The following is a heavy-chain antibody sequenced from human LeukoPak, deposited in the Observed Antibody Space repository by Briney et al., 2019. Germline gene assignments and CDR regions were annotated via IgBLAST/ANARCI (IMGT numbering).Heavy chain of an antibody. Sequence: ASVKVSCKASGYTFTGYHMHWVRQAPGQGLEWMGWINPNSGGTKYAQKFQGRVTMTRDTSISTAYMELSRLRSDDTAVYYCARDAATVTKLVFDPWGQGTLVTASS. CDR1: GYTFTGYH. CDR2: INPNSGGT. D-gene: IGHD4-17*01. V-gene: IGHV1-2*02. J-gene: IGHJ5*02. CDR3: ARDAATVTKLVFDP.